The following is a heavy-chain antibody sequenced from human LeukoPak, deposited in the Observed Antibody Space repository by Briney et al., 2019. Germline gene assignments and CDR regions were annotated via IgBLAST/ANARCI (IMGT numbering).Heavy chain of an antibody. CDR3: ARASVMRYHSRGYYLGEGGCNY. V-gene: IGHV1-69*05. J-gene: IGHJ4*02. CDR2: ITPIVGSP. D-gene: IGHD3-22*01. CDR1: GYTFTSYD. Sequence: SVKVSCKASGYTFTSYDINWVRQAPGHGLEWMGGITPIVGSPKYAQSFQGRLTITTDESTSTAYVELSSLRSEDTAVYYCARASVMRYHSRGYYLGEGGCNYWGLGTLVTVAS.